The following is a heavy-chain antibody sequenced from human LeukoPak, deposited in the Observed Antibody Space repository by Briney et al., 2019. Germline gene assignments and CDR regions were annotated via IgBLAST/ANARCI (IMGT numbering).Heavy chain of an antibody. CDR3: ARDRYSSGWYDY. Sequence: PGGSLRLSCAASGFTFSSYAMHWVRQAPGKGLEWVAVISYDGSNKYYADSVKGRFTISRDNSKNTLYLQMNSLRAEDTAVYYCARDRYSSGWYDYWGQGTLVTVSS. V-gene: IGHV3-30-3*01. CDR1: GFTFSSYA. D-gene: IGHD6-19*01. J-gene: IGHJ4*02. CDR2: ISYDGSNK.